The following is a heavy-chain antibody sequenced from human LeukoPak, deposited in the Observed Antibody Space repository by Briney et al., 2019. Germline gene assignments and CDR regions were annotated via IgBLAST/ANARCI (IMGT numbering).Heavy chain of an antibody. CDR3: ARGTVLRYFDWLSRGSPSFDY. CDR1: GGSFSGYY. V-gene: IGHV4-34*01. CDR2: ISHSGST. J-gene: IGHJ4*02. D-gene: IGHD3-9*01. Sequence: KPSETLSLTCAVYGGSFSGYYWSWIRQPPGKGLEWIGEISHSGSTNYNPSLKSRVTISVDTSKNQFSLKLSSVTAADTAVYYCARGTVLRYFDWLSRGSPSFDYWGQGTLVTVSS.